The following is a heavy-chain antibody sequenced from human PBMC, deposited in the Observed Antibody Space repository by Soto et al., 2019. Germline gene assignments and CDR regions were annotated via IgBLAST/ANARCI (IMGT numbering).Heavy chain of an antibody. CDR1: GFTFDDYT. J-gene: IGHJ6*02. V-gene: IGHV3-43*01. CDR3: ARGVYYNYAMDV. Sequence: EVQLVESGGVVVQPGESLRLSCAASGFTFDDYTMHWVRQAPGKGLEWVSLISWDGGSTYYADSVKGRFTISRDNSKNSLYLQMNSLRTEDTALYYCARGVYYNYAMDVWGQGTTVTVSS. CDR2: ISWDGGST.